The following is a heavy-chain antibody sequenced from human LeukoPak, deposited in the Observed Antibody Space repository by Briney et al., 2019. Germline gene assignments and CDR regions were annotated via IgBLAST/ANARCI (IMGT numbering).Heavy chain of an antibody. Sequence: PSETLSLTCTVSGGSISSSSYYWGWIRQPPGKGLEWIGSIYYSGSTYYNPSLKSRVTISVDTSKNQFSLKLSSVTAADTAVYYCARAQLYQLLFVDYWGQGTLVTVSS. CDR3: ARAQLYQLLFVDY. V-gene: IGHV4-39*01. CDR1: GGSISSSSYY. J-gene: IGHJ4*02. D-gene: IGHD2-2*01. CDR2: IYYSGST.